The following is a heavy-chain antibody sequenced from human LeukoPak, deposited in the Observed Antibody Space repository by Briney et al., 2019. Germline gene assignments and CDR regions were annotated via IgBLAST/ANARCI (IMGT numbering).Heavy chain of an antibody. CDR1: GGSISSGSYY. Sequence: PSETLSLTCTVSGGSISSGSYYWSWIRQPAGRGLEWIGRIYTSGSTNYNPSLKSRVTISVDTSKNQFSLKLSSVTAADTAVYYCARLGPDSSLWFGELSGFDYWGQGTLVTVSS. CDR3: ARLGPDSSLWFGELSGFDY. V-gene: IGHV4-61*02. J-gene: IGHJ4*02. CDR2: IYTSGST. D-gene: IGHD3-10*01.